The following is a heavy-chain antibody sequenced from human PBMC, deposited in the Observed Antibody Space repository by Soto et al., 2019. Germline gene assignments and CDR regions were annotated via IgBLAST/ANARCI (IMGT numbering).Heavy chain of an antibody. CDR2: IIPIFGTA. V-gene: IGHV1-69*01. D-gene: IGHD2-2*02. J-gene: IGHJ6*02. Sequence: QVQLVQSGAEVKKPGSSVKVSCKASGGTFSSYAISWVRQAPGQGLEWMGGIIPIFGTANYAQKFQGRVTIPTDQSTSTAYMELSSLRSEDTAVYYCARGSGIVVVPAAIGVYGMDVWCQGPTVTVSS. CDR1: GGTFSSYA. CDR3: ARGSGIVVVPAAIGVYGMDV.